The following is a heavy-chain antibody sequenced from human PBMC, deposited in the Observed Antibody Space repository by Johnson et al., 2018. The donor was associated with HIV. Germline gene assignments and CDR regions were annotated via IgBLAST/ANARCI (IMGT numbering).Heavy chain of an antibody. V-gene: IGHV3-15*01. CDR1: GFNFNHAW. CDR2: IISERDGGTT. Sequence: VQLLESGGGLVKPGKSLRLSCEASGFNFNHAWMSWVRQAPGKGLEWVGRIISERDGGTTDYSAPVKDRFTISRDDSTNTLYLQMNSLKIEDKAVYYCATDLFSLILEDDAFDTWGQGTMVTVSS. CDR3: ATDLFSLILEDDAFDT. J-gene: IGHJ3*02.